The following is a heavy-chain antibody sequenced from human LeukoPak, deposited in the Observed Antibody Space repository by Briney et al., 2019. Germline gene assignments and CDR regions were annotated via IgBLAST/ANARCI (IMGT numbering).Heavy chain of an antibody. CDR3: AKGYCSSTSCYLHY. D-gene: IGHD2-2*01. CDR2: ISGSGGST. V-gene: IGHV3-23*01. Sequence: GGSLRLSCAASGFTFSSYAMSWVRQAPGKGLGWVSAISGSGGSTYYADSVKGRFTVSRDNSKNTLYLQMNSLRAEDTAVYYCAKGYCSSTSCYLHYWGQGTLVTVSS. J-gene: IGHJ4*02. CDR1: GFTFSSYA.